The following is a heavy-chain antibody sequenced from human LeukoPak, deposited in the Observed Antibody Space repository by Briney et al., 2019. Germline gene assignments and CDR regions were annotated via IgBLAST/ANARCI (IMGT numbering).Heavy chain of an antibody. D-gene: IGHD1-26*01. CDR2: ISGSGGRT. CDR1: GFTLSSYA. V-gene: IGHV3-23*01. J-gene: IGHJ3*02. CDR3: TKCDSSSYYGTAMDI. Sequence: GGSLRHSRVASGFTLSSYAMSWVRQPPGKGLEWVSAISGSGGRTYYVDTVRGRFTLSRENSKNTLYLKMNSVGAEVTAVYYRTKCDSSSYYGTAMDIWGQGTMVTVSS.